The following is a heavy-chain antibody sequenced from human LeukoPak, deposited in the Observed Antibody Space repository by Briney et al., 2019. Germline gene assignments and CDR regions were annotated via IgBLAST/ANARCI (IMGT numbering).Heavy chain of an antibody. V-gene: IGHV1-18*01. CDR2: ISAYNGDT. CDR1: GYTFTSYG. Sequence: ASVKVSCKASGYTFTSYGISWVRQAPGQGLEWMGWISAYNGDTNYAQKLQGRVTMTTDTSTSTAYMELRSLRSDDTAVYYSARVAGSYYDSRGYYLDWGQGTPVSVSS. CDR3: ARVAGSYYDSRGYYLD. D-gene: IGHD3-22*01. J-gene: IGHJ4*02.